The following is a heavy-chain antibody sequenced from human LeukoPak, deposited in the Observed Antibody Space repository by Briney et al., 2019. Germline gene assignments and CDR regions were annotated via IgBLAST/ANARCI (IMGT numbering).Heavy chain of an antibody. V-gene: IGHV3-30*18. Sequence: GGSLRLSCAAPGFTFSSYGMYWVRQAPGKGLEWVAAISDDGSNRYYADSVKGRITISRDNSKNTLYLQMNSLRAEDTAVYYCAKDTSGSGSSYLDYWGQGTLVTVSS. CDR2: ISDDGSNR. CDR3: AKDTSGSGSSYLDY. J-gene: IGHJ4*02. D-gene: IGHD3-10*01. CDR1: GFTFSSYG.